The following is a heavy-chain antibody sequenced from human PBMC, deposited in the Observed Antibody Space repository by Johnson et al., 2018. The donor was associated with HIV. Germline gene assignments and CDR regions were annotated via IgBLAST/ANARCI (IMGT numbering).Heavy chain of an antibody. CDR3: AKGDCSGGSCYSFTDAFDI. J-gene: IGHJ3*02. V-gene: IGHV3-30*18. CDR2: ISYDGSNK. CDR1: GFTVSSNY. D-gene: IGHD2-15*01. Sequence: QVQLVESGGGVVQPGGSLRLSCAASGFTVSSNYMSWVRQAPGKGLEWVAVISYDGSNKYYADSVKGRFTISRDNSKNTLYLQMNSLRAEDTAVYYCAKGDCSGGSCYSFTDAFDIWGQGTMVTVSS.